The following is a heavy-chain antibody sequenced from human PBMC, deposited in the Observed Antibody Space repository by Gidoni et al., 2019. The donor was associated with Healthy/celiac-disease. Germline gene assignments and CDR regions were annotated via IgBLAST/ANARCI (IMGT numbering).Heavy chain of an antibody. V-gene: IGHV3-7*03. J-gene: IGHJ4*02. CDR2: IKQDGSEK. D-gene: IGHD2-2*01. CDR3: AREGEIVVVPAATDY. CDR1: GFTFSSYW. Sequence: EVQLVESGGGLVQPGGSLRLSCAASGFTFSSYWMSWVRQAPGKGLEWVVNIKQDGSEKYYVDSVKGRFTISRDNAKNSLYLQMNSLRAEDTAVYYCAREGEIVVVPAATDYWGQGTLVTVSS.